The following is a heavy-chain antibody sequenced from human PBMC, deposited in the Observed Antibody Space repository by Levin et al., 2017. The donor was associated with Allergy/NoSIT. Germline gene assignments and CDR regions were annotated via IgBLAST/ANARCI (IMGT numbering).Heavy chain of an antibody. Sequence: SGPTLVKPTQTLTLTCTFSGFSLKTSGVGWIRQPPGKALEWLAVIYSADDKRYSPSLSNRRNITTDTSKTQVVLTMTNMDPVDTATYYCAHRAKFCTGGSCHNWFDPWGQGTLVTVSS. J-gene: IGHJ5*02. CDR3: AHRAKFCTGGSCHNWFDP. CDR1: GFSLKTSGVG. D-gene: IGHD2-15*01. V-gene: IGHV2-5*02. CDR2: IYSADDK.